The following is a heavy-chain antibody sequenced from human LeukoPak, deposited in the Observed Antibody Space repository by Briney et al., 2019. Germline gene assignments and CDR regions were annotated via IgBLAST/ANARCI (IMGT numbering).Heavy chain of an antibody. V-gene: IGHV4-59*01. J-gene: IGHJ4*02. CDR3: ARSTSSGWYAFDY. CDR2: IYYSGST. Sequence: SETLSLTCTVSGVSISSYYWSWIRQPPGKGLEWIGYIYYSGSTSYNPSLKSRVTISLDTSKNQFSLKLSSVTAADTAVYYFARSTSSGWYAFDYWGQGTLVTVSS. D-gene: IGHD6-19*01. CDR1: GVSISSYY.